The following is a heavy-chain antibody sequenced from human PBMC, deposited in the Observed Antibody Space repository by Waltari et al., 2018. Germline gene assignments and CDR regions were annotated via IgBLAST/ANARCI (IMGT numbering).Heavy chain of an antibody. Sequence: EVQLVQSGIEVKKPGEPLQISCKGSTSDFAKYWIGWVRQMPGKGLEWMGVIYPGDSSTKYSPSFQGQVTISADTSIYTTYLEWSSLKASDTAIYYCARQNIHSYGYGYFDSWGQGTLVTVSS. CDR3: ARQNIHSYGYGYFDS. CDR2: IYPGDSST. V-gene: IGHV5-51*01. D-gene: IGHD5-18*01. CDR1: TSDFAKYW. J-gene: IGHJ4*02.